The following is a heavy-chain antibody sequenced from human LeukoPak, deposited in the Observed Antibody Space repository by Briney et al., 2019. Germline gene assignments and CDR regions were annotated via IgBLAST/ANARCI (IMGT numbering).Heavy chain of an antibody. CDR1: GYTFTNYD. CDR2: MNPNSGNT. V-gene: IGHV1-8*01. Sequence: ASVKVSCKTSGYTFTNYDVNWVRQTAGQGLEWMGWMNPNSGNTGYAQKLQGRLSMTRNTSIGTAYMELSSLTSEDTAVYYCARRDCGGGGCFEFLSLASDNWGQGTLVTVSS. CDR3: ARRDCGGGGCFEFLSLASDN. D-gene: IGHD2-15*01. J-gene: IGHJ4*02.